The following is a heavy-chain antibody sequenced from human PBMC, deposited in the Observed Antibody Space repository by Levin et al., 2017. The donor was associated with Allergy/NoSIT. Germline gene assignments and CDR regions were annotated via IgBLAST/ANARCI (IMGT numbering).Heavy chain of an antibody. CDR2: IKSKRDRMTT. CDR3: STDDVFNYDSWSGYPYAFDF. Sequence: GGSLRLSCAASGFTFSTAWMTWVRQVPGKGLEWVGRIKSKRDRMTTDYAAPVNGRFTISRDDSKKRMYLQMNSRKSEDTAVYYCSTDDVFNYDSWSGYPYAFDFWGQGTMVTVSS. V-gene: IGHV3-15*01. J-gene: IGHJ3*01. CDR1: GFTFSTAW. D-gene: IGHD3-3*01.